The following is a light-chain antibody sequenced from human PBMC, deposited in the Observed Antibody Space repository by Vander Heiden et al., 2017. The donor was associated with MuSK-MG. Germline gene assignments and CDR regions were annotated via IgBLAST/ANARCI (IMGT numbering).Light chain of an antibody. Sequence: QSALTQPASASGSPGPSITISCTGTSSDVGNYNYVACYQQNPDNALNLVIYEVSRRTAGISSGFSGSKSGTTASLTISGRKAEDDADYYGGSDTTSSSVVFGGGTKRTVL. V-gene: IGLV2-14*01. CDR3: GSDTTSSSVV. CDR1: SSDVGNYNY. J-gene: IGLJ2*01. CDR2: EVS.